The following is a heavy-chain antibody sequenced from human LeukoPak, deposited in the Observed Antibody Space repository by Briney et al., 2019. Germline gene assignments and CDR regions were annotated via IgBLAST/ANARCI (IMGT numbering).Heavy chain of an antibody. CDR2: INPNSGGT. CDR1: GYTFTSYD. V-gene: IGHV1-2*02. CDR3: AREGYYYDSSGYHY. J-gene: IGHJ4*02. Sequence: ASVKVSCKASGYTFTSYDINWVRQAPGQGLEWMGWINPNSGGTNYAQKFQGRVTMTRDTSISTAYMELSRLRSDDTAVYYCAREGYYYDSSGYHYWGQGTLVTVSS. D-gene: IGHD3-22*01.